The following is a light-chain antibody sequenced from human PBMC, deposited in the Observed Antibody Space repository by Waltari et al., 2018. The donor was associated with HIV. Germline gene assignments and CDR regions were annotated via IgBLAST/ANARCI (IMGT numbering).Light chain of an antibody. J-gene: IGKJ5*01. V-gene: IGKV1-9*01. CDR2: GAS. CDR3: QQLNNFPIS. Sequence: DIQLTQSPSFLSASVGDRVTITCRASQGISSFLAWYQQKPGKVPKLLIFGASTLQSGVPSRFSGSGSGTEFTLTISSLQPEDFATYYCQQLNNFPISFGQGTRLEIK. CDR1: QGISSF.